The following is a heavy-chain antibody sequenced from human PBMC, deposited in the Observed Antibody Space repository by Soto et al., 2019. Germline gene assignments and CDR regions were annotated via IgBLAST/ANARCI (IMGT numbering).Heavy chain of an antibody. CDR2: INAGNGNT. V-gene: IGHV1-3*01. CDR3: ALNGGYSYGYQYYFDY. J-gene: IGHJ4*02. D-gene: IGHD5-18*01. Sequence: ASVKVSCKASGYTFTSYAMHWVRQAPGQRLEWMGWINAGNGNTKYSQKFQGRVTITRDTSASTAYMELSSLRSEDTAVYYCALNGGYSYGYQYYFDYWGQGTLVTVSS. CDR1: GYTFTSYA.